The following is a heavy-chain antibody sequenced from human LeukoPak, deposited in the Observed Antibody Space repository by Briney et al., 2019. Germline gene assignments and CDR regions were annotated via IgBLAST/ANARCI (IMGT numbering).Heavy chain of an antibody. CDR3: ARSHDYGDYVPGY. CDR2: ISSSSSYI. CDR1: GFTFSSYS. D-gene: IGHD4-17*01. J-gene: IGHJ4*02. V-gene: IGHV3-21*01. Sequence: GGSLRLSCAASGFTFSSYSMNWVRQAPGKGLEWVSSISSSSSYIYYADSVKGRFTISRDNAKSSLYLQMNSLRAEDTAVYYCARSHDYGDYVPGYWGQGTLVTVSS.